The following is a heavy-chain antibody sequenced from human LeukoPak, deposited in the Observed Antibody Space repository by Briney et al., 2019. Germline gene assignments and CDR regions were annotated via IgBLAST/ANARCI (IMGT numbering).Heavy chain of an antibody. CDR2: INHSGST. Sequence: SETLSLTCTVYGGSFSDYFWSWIRQPPGKGLEWIGEINHSGSTNYNPSLTGRVTISIDTSKNQFPLNLNSVTAADTAMYYCARSDFWSGPIRRASWFDPWGQGTLVTVSS. CDR1: GGSFSDYF. CDR3: ARSDFWSGPIRRASWFDP. J-gene: IGHJ5*02. D-gene: IGHD3-3*01. V-gene: IGHV4-34*01.